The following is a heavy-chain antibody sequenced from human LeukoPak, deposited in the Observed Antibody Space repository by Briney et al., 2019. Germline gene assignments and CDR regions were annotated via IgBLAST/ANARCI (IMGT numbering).Heavy chain of an antibody. CDR1: GGSISSSSYY. CDR3: ARDEMCSSEY. Sequence: SETLSLTCTVSGGSISSSSYYWGWIRQPPGKGLEWIGSIYHSGSTYYNPSLKSRVTISVDTSKNQFSLKLSSVTAADTAVYYCARDEMCSSEYWGQGTLVTVSS. J-gene: IGHJ4*02. V-gene: IGHV4-39*07. D-gene: IGHD6-25*01. CDR2: IYHSGST.